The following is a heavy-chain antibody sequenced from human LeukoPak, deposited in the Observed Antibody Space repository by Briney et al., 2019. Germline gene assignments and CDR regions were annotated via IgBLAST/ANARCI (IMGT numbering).Heavy chain of an antibody. CDR2: INHSGST. D-gene: IGHD6-13*01. J-gene: IGHJ5*02. Sequence: SETLSLTCAVYGGSFSGYYWSWLRQPPGKGLEWIGEINHSGSTNYNPSLKSRVTISVDTSKNQFSLKLSSVTAADTAVYYCARGYSSSWYGNWFDPRGQGTLVTVSA. CDR3: ARGYSSSWYGNWFDP. CDR1: GGSFSGYY. V-gene: IGHV4-34*01.